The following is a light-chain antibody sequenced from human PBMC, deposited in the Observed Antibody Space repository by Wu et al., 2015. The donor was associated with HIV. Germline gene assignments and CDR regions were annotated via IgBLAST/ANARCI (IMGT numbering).Light chain of an antibody. CDR1: QYVRSSH. J-gene: IGKJ5*01. CDR2: GAS. V-gene: IGKV3-20*01. CDR3: QQYDDSPVT. Sequence: EVVLTQSPATLSLSPGESATLFCRASQYVRSSHLAWYQQKPGQAPRLLIYGASTRTSGIPARFSGSASGKDFTLIISRLVPEDFAVYYCQQYDDSPVTFGQGTRLEIK.